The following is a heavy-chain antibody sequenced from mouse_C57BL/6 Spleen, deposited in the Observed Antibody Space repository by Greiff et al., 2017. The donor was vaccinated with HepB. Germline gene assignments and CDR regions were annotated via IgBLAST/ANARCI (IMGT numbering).Heavy chain of an antibody. D-gene: IGHD2-3*01. J-gene: IGHJ4*01. CDR2: IYPGDGDT. V-gene: IGHV1-82*01. Sequence: VQLQQSGPELVKPGASVKISCKASGYAFSSSWMNWVKQRPGKGLEWIGRIYPGDGDTNYNGKFKGKATLTADKSSSTAYMQLSSLTSEDSAVYCGARSLYDGYYYYAMDYWGQGTSVTVSS. CDR3: ARSLYDGYYYYAMDY. CDR1: GYAFSSSW.